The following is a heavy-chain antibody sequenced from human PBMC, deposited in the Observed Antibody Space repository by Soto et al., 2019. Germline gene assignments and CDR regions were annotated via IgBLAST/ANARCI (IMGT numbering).Heavy chain of an antibody. V-gene: IGHV1-18*04. CDR3: ARYQCSSSSCYTFFFDY. J-gene: IGHJ4*02. D-gene: IGHD2-2*02. CDR2: ISAYNGDT. Sequence: AASVKVSCKASGYTFISYGISWVRQAPGQGFEWMGWISAYNGDTNYAQKLQGRVTMTTDTSTSTAYMELRSLRSDDTAVYYCARYQCSSSSCYTFFFDYWGQGTLVTVSS. CDR1: GYTFISYG.